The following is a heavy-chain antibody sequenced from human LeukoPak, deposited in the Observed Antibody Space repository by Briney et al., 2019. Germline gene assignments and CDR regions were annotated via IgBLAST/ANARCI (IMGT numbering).Heavy chain of an antibody. Sequence: ASVKVSCKASGYTFIDYYIHWMRQDPGQGLQWMGMLTASGATDYAQDFRDRVTMTTDMSTTTVYVNLSGLTSEDTAVYYCARSSTTDGDFVLDVWGMGTTVTVSS. J-gene: IGHJ6*04. CDR1: GYTFIDYY. V-gene: IGHV1-46*01. CDR2: LTASGAT. CDR3: ARSSTTDGDFVLDV. D-gene: IGHD4-17*01.